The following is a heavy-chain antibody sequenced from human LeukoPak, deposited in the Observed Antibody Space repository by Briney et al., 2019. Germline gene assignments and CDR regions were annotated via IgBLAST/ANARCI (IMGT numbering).Heavy chain of an antibody. V-gene: IGHV4-61*08. J-gene: IGHJ4*02. Sequence: PSETLSLTCTVSGGSISSGGYYWSWIRQPPGKGLEWIGYIYHSGSTNYNPSLKSRVTISVDTSKNQFSLKLSSVTAADTAVYYCAREVDGSYSLWGQGTLVIVSS. CDR1: GGSISSGGYY. CDR2: IYHSGST. D-gene: IGHD1-26*01. CDR3: AREVDGSYSL.